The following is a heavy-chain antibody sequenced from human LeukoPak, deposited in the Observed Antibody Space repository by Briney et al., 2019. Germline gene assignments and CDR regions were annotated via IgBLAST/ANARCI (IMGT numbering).Heavy chain of an antibody. CDR2: IYYSGST. Sequence: SETLSLTCTVSGGSISSYYWSWIRQPPGKGLEWIGYIYYSGSTNCNPSLKSRVTISVDTSKNQFSLKLSSVTAADTAVYYCARSITSSWYGDFQHWGQGTLVTVSS. CDR3: ARSITSSWYGDFQH. CDR1: GGSISSYY. V-gene: IGHV4-59*01. J-gene: IGHJ1*01. D-gene: IGHD6-13*01.